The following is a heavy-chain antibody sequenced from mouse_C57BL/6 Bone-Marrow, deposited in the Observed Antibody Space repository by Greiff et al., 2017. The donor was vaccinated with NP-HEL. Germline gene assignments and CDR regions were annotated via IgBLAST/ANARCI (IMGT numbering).Heavy chain of an antibody. Sequence: QVQLQQSGAELVKPGASVKLSCKASGYTFTEYTIHWVKQRSGQGLEWIGWFYPGSGSIKYNEKFKDKAPLTADKSSSTVYMELSRCTAEDSAVYFCARHGLGLYYGSSYWYFDVWGTGTTVTVSS. J-gene: IGHJ1*03. CDR2: FYPGSGSI. V-gene: IGHV1-62-2*01. CDR1: GYTFTEYT. D-gene: IGHD1-1*01. CDR3: ARHGLGLYYGSSYWYFDV.